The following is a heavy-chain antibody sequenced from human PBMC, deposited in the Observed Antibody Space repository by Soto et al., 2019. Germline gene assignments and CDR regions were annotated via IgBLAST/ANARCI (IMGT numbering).Heavy chain of an antibody. Sequence: PSETLSLTCTVSGGSISSYYWSWIRQPPGKGLEWIGYIYYSGSTNYNPYLKSRVTISVDTSKNQFSLKLSSVTAADTAVYYCARRSWIKLEYYFDYWGQGTLVTVSS. CDR2: IYYSGST. V-gene: IGHV4-59*08. CDR1: GGSISSYY. D-gene: IGHD5-18*01. CDR3: ARRSWIKLEYYFDY. J-gene: IGHJ4*02.